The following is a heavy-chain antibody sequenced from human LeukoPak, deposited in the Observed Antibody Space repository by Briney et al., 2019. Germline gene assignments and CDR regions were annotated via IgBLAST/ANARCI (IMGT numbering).Heavy chain of an antibody. Sequence: PGGPLRLSCAASGFTFSNYRMNWVRQAPGKGLEWVSYISSSGTPVFYADSVQGRFTISRDNAKNSLSLQMSSLRDEDTAVYYCARGYAQNAFDIWGQGTMVTVSS. D-gene: IGHD2-2*01. J-gene: IGHJ3*02. V-gene: IGHV3-48*02. CDR1: GFTFSNYR. CDR3: ARGYAQNAFDI. CDR2: ISSSGTPV.